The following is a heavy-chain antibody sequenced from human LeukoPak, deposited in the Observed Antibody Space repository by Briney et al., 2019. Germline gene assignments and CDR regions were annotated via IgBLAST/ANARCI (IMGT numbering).Heavy chain of an antibody. Sequence: SETLSLTCAVYGGSFSGYYWSWIRQSPGKGLEWIGEINHSGSTNYNPSLKSRVTISVDTSKNQFSLKLSSVTAADTAVYYCARKRQYDSSLFWNFDLWGRGTLVTVSS. CDR3: ARKRQYDSSLFWNFDL. D-gene: IGHD6-6*01. V-gene: IGHV4-34*01. CDR2: INHSGST. CDR1: GGSFSGYY. J-gene: IGHJ2*01.